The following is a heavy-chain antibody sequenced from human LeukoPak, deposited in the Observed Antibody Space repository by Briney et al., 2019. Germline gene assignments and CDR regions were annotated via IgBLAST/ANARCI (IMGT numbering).Heavy chain of an antibody. CDR1: GFTFSSYA. Sequence: GGSLRLSCAASGFTFSSYAMSWVRQAPGKGLEWVSAISGSGGSTDYADSVKGRFTISRDNSKNTLYMQMNSLRAEDTAVYYCANIDSSGWQVYYYYCMDVWGQGTTVTVSS. CDR3: ANIDSSGWQVYYYYCMDV. V-gene: IGHV3-23*01. CDR2: ISGSGGST. D-gene: IGHD6-19*01. J-gene: IGHJ6*02.